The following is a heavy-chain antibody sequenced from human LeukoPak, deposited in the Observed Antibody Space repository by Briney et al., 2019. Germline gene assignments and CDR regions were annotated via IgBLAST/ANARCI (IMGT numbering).Heavy chain of an antibody. J-gene: IGHJ4*02. CDR3: ARDLSYDFWSGYYGNDY. V-gene: IGHV3-21*01. CDR2: ISSSSSYI. Sequence: GGSLRLSCAASGFTFSSYSMNWVRQAPGKGMEWVSSISSSSSYIYYAHSVKGRFTISRDNAKNSLYLQMNSLRAEDTAVYSCARDLSYDFWSGYYGNDYWGQGTLVTVSS. D-gene: IGHD3-3*01. CDR1: GFTFSSYS.